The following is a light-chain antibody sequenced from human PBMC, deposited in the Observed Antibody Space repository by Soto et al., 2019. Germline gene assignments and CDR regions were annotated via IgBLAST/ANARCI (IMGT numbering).Light chain of an antibody. CDR1: QAMNNY. CDR3: QQHNSYPLT. CDR2: ATS. J-gene: IGKJ4*01. Sequence: DIQMTQSPSAMSASVGDRVTITCRASQAMNNYLGWYQQKPGKVPKRLIYATSSLQGGVPSRFTGSGSGTEFTLTISSLQPEDFATYYCQQHNSYPLTFGGGTKVDIK. V-gene: IGKV1-17*03.